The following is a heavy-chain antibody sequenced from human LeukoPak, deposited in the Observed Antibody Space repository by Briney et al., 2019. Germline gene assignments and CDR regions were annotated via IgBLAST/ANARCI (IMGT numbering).Heavy chain of an antibody. Sequence: PGGSLRLSCAASGFTFSDYYMTWIRQAPGKGLEWLSYISTGSTYTNYADSVKGRFTISRDNAKNSLYLQLNSLRAEDTAVYYCTREDNWHFDLWGRGTLVTVSS. V-gene: IGHV3-11*05. CDR1: GFTFSDYY. J-gene: IGHJ2*01. CDR2: ISTGSTYT. CDR3: TREDNWHFDL.